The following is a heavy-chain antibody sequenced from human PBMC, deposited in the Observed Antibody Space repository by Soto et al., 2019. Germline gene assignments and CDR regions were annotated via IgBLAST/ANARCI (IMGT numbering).Heavy chain of an antibody. CDR1: GFSLSTSGVG. CDR3: AHFPSIADPMDV. Sequence: QITLKESGPPLVKPTQTLTLTCTFSGFSLSTSGVGVGWIRQPPGKALEWLALIYWNDDKRYSPSLKSRLTITKDTSKNQVVLTMTNMDPVDTATYYCAHFPSIADPMDVWGQGTTVTVSS. D-gene: IGHD6-6*01. J-gene: IGHJ6*02. V-gene: IGHV2-5*01. CDR2: IYWNDDK.